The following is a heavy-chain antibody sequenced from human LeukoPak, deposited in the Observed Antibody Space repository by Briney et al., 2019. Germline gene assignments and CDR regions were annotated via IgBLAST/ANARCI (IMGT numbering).Heavy chain of an antibody. Sequence: SETLSLTCTVSGGSISSCSYYWSWIRQPAGKGLQWIGRIYTSGSTNYNPSLKSRVAISVDTSKNQFSLQLSSVTAADTAVYYCARSLSRYDFWSGYRTGMDVWGQGTTVTVSS. CDR2: IYTSGST. J-gene: IGHJ6*02. D-gene: IGHD3-3*01. CDR1: GGSISSCSYY. CDR3: ARSLSRYDFWSGYRTGMDV. V-gene: IGHV4-61*02.